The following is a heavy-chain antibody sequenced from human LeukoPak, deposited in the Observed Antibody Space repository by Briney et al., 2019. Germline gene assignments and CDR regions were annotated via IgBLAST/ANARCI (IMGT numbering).Heavy chain of an antibody. CDR1: GFTFSNYA. V-gene: IGHV3-23*01. Sequence: GGSLRLSCAASGFTFSNYAMTWVRQAPGKGLEWVSAISGSGGSTYNADSVKGRFTISRDNSKNTLFLQMNSLRAEDTAIYYCAKQKSYWYFDLWGRGTLVTVSS. CDR3: AKQKSYWYFDL. J-gene: IGHJ2*01. CDR2: ISGSGGST.